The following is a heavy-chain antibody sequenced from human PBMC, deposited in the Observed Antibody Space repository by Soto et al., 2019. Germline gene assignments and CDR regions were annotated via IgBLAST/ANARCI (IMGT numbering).Heavy chain of an antibody. CDR1: GFTFTSSA. D-gene: IGHD2-15*01. CDR2: IVVGSGNT. V-gene: IGHV1-58*01. CDR3: AAVCSGGSCENFDY. Sequence: ASVKVSCKASGFTFTSSAVQWVRQARGQRLEWIGWIVVGSGNTNYAQKFQERVTITRDMSTSTAYMELGSLRSEDTAVYYCAAVCSGGSCENFDYWGQGTLVTVSS. J-gene: IGHJ4*02.